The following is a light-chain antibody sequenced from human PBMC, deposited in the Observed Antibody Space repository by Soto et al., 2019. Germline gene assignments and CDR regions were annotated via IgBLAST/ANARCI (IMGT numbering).Light chain of an antibody. V-gene: IGLV2-8*01. CDR2: EVS. Sequence: QSVLTQPPSASGSPGQSVTISCTGTSSDVGGYNYVSGYQQHPGKAPKLMIYEVSKRPSGVPDRFSGSKSGNTASLTVSGLQAEDEADYYCSSYAGSNNLGVFGTGTKVTVL. CDR1: SSDVGGYNY. J-gene: IGLJ1*01. CDR3: SSYAGSNNLGV.